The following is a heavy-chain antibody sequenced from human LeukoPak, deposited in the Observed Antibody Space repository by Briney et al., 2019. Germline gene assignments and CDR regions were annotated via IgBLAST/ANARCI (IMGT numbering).Heavy chain of an antibody. Sequence: KASETLSLTCAVYGGSFSGYYWSWIRQPPGKALKWIGEINHSGSTNYNPSLKSRVTISVDTSKNQFSLKLSSVTAADKAVYYCARSGSGSSHYYFDYWGQGTLVTVSS. D-gene: IGHD3-22*01. J-gene: IGHJ4*02. CDR1: GGSFSGYY. CDR3: ARSGSGSSHYYFDY. V-gene: IGHV4-34*01. CDR2: INHSGST.